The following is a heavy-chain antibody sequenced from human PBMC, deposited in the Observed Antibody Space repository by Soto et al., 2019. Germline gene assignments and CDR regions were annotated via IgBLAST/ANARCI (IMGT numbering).Heavy chain of an antibody. CDR3: VRVYGEIDY. Sequence: QVQLVQSGAEVKKPGASVKVSCKASGYTFTNYDINWVRQATGQGLEWMGWMNPKSGNRGYAKQFQGRVIMTRSTAISTAYMELSSLRSEDTAVYYCVRVYGEIDYWGPGTLVTVSS. V-gene: IGHV1-8*02. CDR2: MNPKSGNR. CDR1: GYTFTNYD. J-gene: IGHJ4*02. D-gene: IGHD4-17*01.